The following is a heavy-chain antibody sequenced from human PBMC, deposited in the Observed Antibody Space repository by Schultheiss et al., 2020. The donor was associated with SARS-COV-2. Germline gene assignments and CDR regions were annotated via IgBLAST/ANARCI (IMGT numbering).Heavy chain of an antibody. CDR2: ISYDGSNK. CDR1: GFTFSTYA. Sequence: GGSLRLSCAASGFTFSTYAIHWVRQAPGKGVEWVAFISYDGSNKDYADSVKGRFTISRDNAKNSLYLQMNSLRAEDTAVYYCARADLRDGHDAFDIWGQGTMVTVSS. J-gene: IGHJ3*02. CDR3: ARADLRDGHDAFDI. D-gene: IGHD5-24*01. V-gene: IGHV3-30-3*01.